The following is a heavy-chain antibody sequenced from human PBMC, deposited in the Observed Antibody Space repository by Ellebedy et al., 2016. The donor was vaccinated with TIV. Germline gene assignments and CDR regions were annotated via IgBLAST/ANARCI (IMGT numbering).Heavy chain of an antibody. Sequence: GESLKISCAASGFTFSDYYMSWIRQAPGKGLEWVSYISNSDTSIFYADSVKGRFTISRDNAKNLLYLQMNSLRAEDTAVYYCAGDTRFIDHHHNWFDPWGQGTLVTVSS. D-gene: IGHD1-14*01. V-gene: IGHV3-11*01. CDR1: GFTFSDYY. J-gene: IGHJ5*02. CDR3: AGDTRFIDHHHNWFDP. CDR2: ISNSDTSI.